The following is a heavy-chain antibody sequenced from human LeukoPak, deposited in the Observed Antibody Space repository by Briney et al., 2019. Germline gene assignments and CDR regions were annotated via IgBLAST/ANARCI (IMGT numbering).Heavy chain of an antibody. Sequence: SQTLSLTCTGSGGSISSGDYYWSWIRQPPGKGLEWIGYIYYSGSTYYNPSLKSRVTISVDTSKNQFSLKLSSVTAADTAVYYCARGRDDRPVDYWGQGTLVTVSS. CDR2: IYYSGST. J-gene: IGHJ4*02. V-gene: IGHV4-30-4*08. CDR1: GGSISSGDYY. D-gene: IGHD5-24*01. CDR3: ARGRDDRPVDY.